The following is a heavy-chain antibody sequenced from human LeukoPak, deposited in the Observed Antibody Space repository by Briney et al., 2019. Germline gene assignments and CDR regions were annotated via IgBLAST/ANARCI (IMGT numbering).Heavy chain of an antibody. V-gene: IGHV3-30*18. D-gene: IGHD3-22*01. CDR1: GFTFSSYG. Sequence: PGGSLRLSCAASGFTFSSYGMHWVRQAPGKGLEWVAVISYDGSNKYYADSVKGRFTISRDNSKNTLYLQMNSLRAEDTAVYYCAKDNYYDRSGYLIGYWGQGTLVTVSS. CDR2: ISYDGSNK. J-gene: IGHJ4*02. CDR3: AKDNYYDRSGYLIGY.